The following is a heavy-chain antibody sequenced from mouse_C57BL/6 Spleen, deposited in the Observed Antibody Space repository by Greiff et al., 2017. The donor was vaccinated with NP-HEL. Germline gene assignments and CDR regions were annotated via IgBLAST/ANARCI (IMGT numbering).Heavy chain of an antibody. CDR2: IDPSDSET. J-gene: IGHJ4*01. Sequence: QVQLQQPGAELVRPGSSVKLSCKASGYTFTSYWMHWVKQRPIQGLEWIGNIDPSDSETHYNQKFKDKATLTVDKSSSTAYMQLSSLTSEDSAVYYCARWMPYYGSSYDYATDYWGQGTSVTVSS. CDR1: GYTFTSYW. CDR3: ARWMPYYGSSYDYATDY. D-gene: IGHD1-1*01. V-gene: IGHV1-52*01.